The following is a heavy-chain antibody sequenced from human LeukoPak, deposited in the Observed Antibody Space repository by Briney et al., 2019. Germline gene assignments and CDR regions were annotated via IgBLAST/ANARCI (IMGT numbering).Heavy chain of an antibody. J-gene: IGHJ5*02. D-gene: IGHD2-2*01. V-gene: IGHV4-38-2*01. CDR3: ARLSTSRPIGWFDP. CDR1: GYSISSGYY. CDR2: IYHSGST. Sequence: PSETLSLTCAVFGYSISSGYYWGWIRQPPGKGLEWIGSIYHSGSTYYNPSLKSRVTISVDTSKNQFSLKLSSVTAADTAVYYCARLSTSRPIGWFDPWGQGTLVTVSS.